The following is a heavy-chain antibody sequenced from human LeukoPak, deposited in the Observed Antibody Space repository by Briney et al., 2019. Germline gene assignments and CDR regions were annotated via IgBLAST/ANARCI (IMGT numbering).Heavy chain of an antibody. Sequence: LRASEKVSCKASGYTFIGYYIHWVRQAPGQGLEWMGQINPNSGGTNYAQKFQGRVTMTRDTSISTAYMELSRLRSDDTAVYYCARDSIWQPFYYGMDVWGQGTTVTVSS. CDR2: INPNSGGT. V-gene: IGHV1-2*06. J-gene: IGHJ6*02. CDR3: ARDSIWQPFYYGMDV. D-gene: IGHD3-9*01. CDR1: GYTFIGYY.